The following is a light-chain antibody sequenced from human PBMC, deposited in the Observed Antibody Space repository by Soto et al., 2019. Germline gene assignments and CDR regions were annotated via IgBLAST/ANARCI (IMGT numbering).Light chain of an antibody. CDR2: DSS. J-gene: IGKJ4*01. Sequence: IVMTQSPATLSVSPGERVTLSCRASATVGTNVAWYQQKPGQAPRLLIYDSSTRATGIPDTFSGSGSMTDFTLTISSLHPEDSAVYYCQQYNNWGLSFGGGTKVEI. V-gene: IGKV3D-15*01. CDR1: ATVGTN. CDR3: QQYNNWGLS.